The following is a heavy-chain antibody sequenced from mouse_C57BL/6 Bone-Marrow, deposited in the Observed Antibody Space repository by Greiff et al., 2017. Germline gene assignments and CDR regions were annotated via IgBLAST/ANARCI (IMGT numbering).Heavy chain of an antibody. Sequence: VQLQQSGPELVKPGASVKISCKASGYAFSSSWMNWVKQRPGTGLEWIGRIYPGDGDTNYNGKFKGKATLTADKSSSTAYMQLSSLTSEDSAVYFCARKGIYYAMDYWGQGTSVTVSS. CDR1: GYAFSSSW. J-gene: IGHJ4*01. CDR2: IYPGDGDT. V-gene: IGHV1-82*01. CDR3: ARKGIYYAMDY.